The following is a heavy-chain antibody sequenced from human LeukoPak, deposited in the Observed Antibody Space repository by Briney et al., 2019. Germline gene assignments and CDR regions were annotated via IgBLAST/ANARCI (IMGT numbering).Heavy chain of an antibody. V-gene: IGHV3-11*04. Sequence: PGGXLRLSCAASGFTFSDYYMSWLRQAPGKGLEWVAYISSSGNTRYYADSVKGRFTISRDNANNSLYLQMNSLRAEDTAVYYCAWGGMAAFDSWGQGTLVTVSS. D-gene: IGHD3-16*01. CDR3: AWGGMAAFDS. CDR1: GFTFSDYY. J-gene: IGHJ4*02. CDR2: ISSSGNTR.